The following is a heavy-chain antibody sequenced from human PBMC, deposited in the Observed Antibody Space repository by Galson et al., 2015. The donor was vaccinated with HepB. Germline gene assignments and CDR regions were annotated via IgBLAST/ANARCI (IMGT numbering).Heavy chain of an antibody. D-gene: IGHD3-10*01. CDR3: ANGPGNRVRGPAAGLDY. J-gene: IGHJ4*02. CDR1: GFTFSSYG. V-gene: IGHV3-30*02. Sequence: SLRLSCAASGFTFSSYGMHWVRQAPGKGLEWVAFIRYDGSNKYYADSVKGRFTISRDNSKNTLYLQMNSLRAEDTAVYYCANGPGNRVRGPAAGLDYWGQGTLVTVSS. CDR2: IRYDGSNK.